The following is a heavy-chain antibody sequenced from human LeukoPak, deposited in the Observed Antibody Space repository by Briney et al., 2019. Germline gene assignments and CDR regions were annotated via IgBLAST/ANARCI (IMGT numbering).Heavy chain of an antibody. CDR3: ARGPNYPSPSPFDY. J-gene: IGHJ4*02. CDR2: IYYSGST. V-gene: IGHV4-39*07. CDR1: GGSISSSSYY. Sequence: SETLSLTCTVSGGSISSSSYYWGWIRQPPGKGLEWIGSIYYSGSTYYNPSLKSRVTISVDTSKNQFSLKLCSVTAADTAVYYCARGPNYPSPSPFDYWGQGTLVTVSS. D-gene: IGHD5-24*01.